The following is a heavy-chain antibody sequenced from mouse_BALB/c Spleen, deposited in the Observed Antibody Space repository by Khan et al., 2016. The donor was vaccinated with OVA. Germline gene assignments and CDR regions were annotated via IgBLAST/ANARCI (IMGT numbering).Heavy chain of an antibody. CDR1: GYSITSDYA. Sequence: QLEESGPGLVKPSQSLSLTCTVTGYSITSDYAWDWIRQFPGNKLEWMGYISYGGSTRYNPSLKSRISITRATSKNQFFLQLNSVTTEDTATXYYSRKKCYGEAMDYWGQGTSVTVSS. CDR2: ISYGGST. CDR3: SRKKCYGEAMDY. J-gene: IGHJ4*01. V-gene: IGHV3-2*02. D-gene: IGHD1-2*01.